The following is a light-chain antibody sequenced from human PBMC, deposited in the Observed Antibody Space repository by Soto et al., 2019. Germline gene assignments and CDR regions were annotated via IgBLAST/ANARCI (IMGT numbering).Light chain of an antibody. V-gene: IGKV3-20*01. Sequence: EIVLTQSTGTLSLSPGERATLSCRASQSVGNNYLAWYQQKPGQAPRFLIYDASSRATGIPDRFSGSGSGTDFTLTISRLEPEDFAVYYCQQYGSTPLTFGGGTKVDIK. J-gene: IGKJ4*01. CDR2: DAS. CDR1: QSVGNNY. CDR3: QQYGSTPLT.